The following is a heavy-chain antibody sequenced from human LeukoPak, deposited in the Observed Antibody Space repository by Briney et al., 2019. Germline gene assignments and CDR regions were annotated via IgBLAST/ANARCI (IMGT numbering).Heavy chain of an antibody. CDR1: GYTLTELS. J-gene: IGHJ1*01. V-gene: IGHV1-24*01. Sequence: ASVKVSCKVSGYTLTELSMRWVRQAPGKGLEWMGGFDPEDGETIYAQKFQGRVTMTEDTSTDTAYMELSSLRSEDTAVYYCATVTMGAEYFQHWGQGTLVTVSS. CDR3: ATVTMGAEYFQH. D-gene: IGHD2-2*01. CDR2: FDPEDGET.